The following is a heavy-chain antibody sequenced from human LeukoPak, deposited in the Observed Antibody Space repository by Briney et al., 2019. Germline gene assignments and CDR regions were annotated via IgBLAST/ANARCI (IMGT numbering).Heavy chain of an antibody. V-gene: IGHV3-11*01. CDR1: GFTLSDYT. Sequence: PGGSLRLSCAASGFTLSDYTMNWVRPSPGEGLEWVSYITTGGRTIHHANSVKGRFIISRDNAKQPLYLQMNSLRAEDTAVYYCARSIGFTGGCVGVWGQGTTVTVSS. D-gene: IGHD2-8*02. CDR2: ITTGGRTI. J-gene: IGHJ6*02. CDR3: ARSIGFTGGCVGV.